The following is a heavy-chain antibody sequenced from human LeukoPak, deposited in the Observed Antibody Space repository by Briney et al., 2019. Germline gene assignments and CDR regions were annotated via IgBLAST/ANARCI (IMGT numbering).Heavy chain of an antibody. V-gene: IGHV3-23*01. Sequence: PGASLRLSCAASGVTFSSYAMSCVRQAPGKGLEWVSAISGSGGSTYYADSVKGRFTISRDNSKNTLYLQMNSLRAEDTAVYYCAKVLAVAGSEDYWGQGTLVTVSS. J-gene: IGHJ4*02. D-gene: IGHD6-19*01. CDR3: AKVLAVAGSEDY. CDR1: GVTFSSYA. CDR2: ISGSGGST.